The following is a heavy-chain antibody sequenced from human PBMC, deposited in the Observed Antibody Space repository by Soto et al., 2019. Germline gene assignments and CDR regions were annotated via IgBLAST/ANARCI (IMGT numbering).Heavy chain of an antibody. J-gene: IGHJ4*02. CDR3: ARGFNANYGSGMNY. CDR2: INHSGST. Sequence: PSETLSLTCTVSGGSISSGGYYWSWIRQPPGKGLEWIGEINHSGSTNYNPSLKSRVTISVDTSKNQFSLKLSSVTAADTAVYYCARGFNANYGSGMNYWGQGTLVTVSS. V-gene: IGHV4-39*07. CDR1: GGSISSGGYY. D-gene: IGHD3-10*01.